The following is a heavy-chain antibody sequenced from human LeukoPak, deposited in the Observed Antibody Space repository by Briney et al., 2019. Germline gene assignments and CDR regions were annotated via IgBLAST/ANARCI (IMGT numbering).Heavy chain of an antibody. CDR3: ARAGQAGDSSGYYLDY. Sequence: GGSLRLSCAASGFTFSSYAMHWVRQAPGKGLEWVAVISYDGSNEYYADSVKGRFTISRDNSKNTLYLQMNSLRAEDTAVYYCARAGQAGDSSGYYLDYWGQGTLVTVSS. V-gene: IGHV3-30*04. D-gene: IGHD3-22*01. J-gene: IGHJ4*02. CDR2: ISYDGSNE. CDR1: GFTFSSYA.